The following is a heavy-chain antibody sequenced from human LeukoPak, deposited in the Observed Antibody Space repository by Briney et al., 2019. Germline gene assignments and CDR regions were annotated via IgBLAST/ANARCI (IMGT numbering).Heavy chain of an antibody. Sequence: SETLSLTCTVSGGSISSYYWSWIRQPPGKGLEWIGYIYTSGSTNYNPSLKSRVTISVDTSKNQFSLKLRSVTAADMAVYYCAGGDPDFDHWGQGTLVTVSS. D-gene: IGHD2-21*02. CDR2: IYTSGST. J-gene: IGHJ4*02. CDR3: AGGDPDFDH. V-gene: IGHV4-4*09. CDR1: GGSISSYY.